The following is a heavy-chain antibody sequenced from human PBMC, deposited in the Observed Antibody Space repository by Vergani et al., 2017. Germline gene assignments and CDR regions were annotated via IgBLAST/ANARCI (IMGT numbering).Heavy chain of an antibody. CDR3: ARRGTIAARPRFDY. CDR2: IYYSGST. J-gene: IGHJ4*02. Sequence: QLQLQESGPGLVKPSETLSLTCTVSGGSISSSSYYWGWIRQPPGKGLEWIGSIYYSGSTYYNPSLKSRVTISVDTSKNQFSLKLSSVTAADTAGYYCARRGTIAARPRFDYWGQGTLVTVSS. D-gene: IGHD6-6*01. CDR1: GGSISSSSYY. V-gene: IGHV4-39*01.